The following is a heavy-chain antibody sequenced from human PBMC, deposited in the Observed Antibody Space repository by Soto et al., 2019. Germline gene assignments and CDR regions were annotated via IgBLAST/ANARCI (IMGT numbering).Heavy chain of an antibody. D-gene: IGHD5-18*01. V-gene: IGHV3-21*01. CDR1: GFTLSSYN. CDR2: ISSSRSYI. Sequence: GGTXRLPCAASGFTLSSYNMNWVRQAPGKGLEWVSSISSSRSYIYYADSVKGRFTISRDNAKNSLNLQMNSLRAEDTAVYYCARDSGYSYGPLDYWGQGTLVTVSS. CDR3: ARDSGYSYGPLDY. J-gene: IGHJ4*02.